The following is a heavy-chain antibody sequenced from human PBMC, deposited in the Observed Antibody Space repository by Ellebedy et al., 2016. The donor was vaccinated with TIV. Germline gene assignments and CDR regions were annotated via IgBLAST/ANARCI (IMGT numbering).Heavy chain of an antibody. CDR1: GGSISSSSYY. V-gene: IGHV4-39*07. J-gene: IGHJ2*01. CDR3: ARLTTVVTSWYFDL. CDR2: IYYSGST. D-gene: IGHD4-23*01. Sequence: SETLSLTXTVSGGSISSSSYYWGWIRQPPGKGLEWIGSIYYSGSTYYNPSLKSRVTISVDTSKNQFSLKLSSVTAADTAVYYCARLTTVVTSWYFDLWGRGTLVTVSS.